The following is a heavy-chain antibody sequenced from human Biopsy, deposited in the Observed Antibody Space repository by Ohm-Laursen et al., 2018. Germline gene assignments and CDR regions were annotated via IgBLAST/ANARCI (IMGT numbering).Heavy chain of an antibody. Sequence: TLSLTCTVSGDSINNYYWSWIRQPAGKGLEWIGRIYTSGSPNYNLSLESRVTMSVDTSKNQFSLNLRSATAADTAVYYCARGTGRYYVYGAFDIWGPGTVVTVSS. CDR3: ARGTGRYYVYGAFDI. D-gene: IGHD1-26*01. J-gene: IGHJ3*02. V-gene: IGHV4-4*07. CDR1: GDSINNYY. CDR2: IYTSGSP.